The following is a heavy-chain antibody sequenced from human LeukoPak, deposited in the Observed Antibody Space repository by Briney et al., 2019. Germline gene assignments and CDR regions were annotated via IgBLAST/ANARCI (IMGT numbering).Heavy chain of an antibody. V-gene: IGHV4-59*01. CDR2: IYYTGST. D-gene: IGHD3-22*01. CDR3: ARHAPFYDSSGYYPTDIYNWFDP. Sequence: SETLSLTCTVSGGSISRDYWSWIRQPPGKGLEWIGYIYYTGSTNYNPSLNSRVTISLETSKNQFSLNLSSVTAADTAVYYCARHAPFYDSSGYYPTDIYNWFDPWGQGTLVTVSS. J-gene: IGHJ5*02. CDR1: GGSISRDY.